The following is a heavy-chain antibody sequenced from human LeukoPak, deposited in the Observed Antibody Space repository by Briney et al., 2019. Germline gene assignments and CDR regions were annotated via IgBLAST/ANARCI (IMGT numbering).Heavy chain of an antibody. CDR2: IKEDGTET. J-gene: IGHJ4*02. CDR1: GFMFSSNW. D-gene: IGHD5-24*01. Sequence: GGSLRLSCAASGFMFSSNWMSWVRLAPGKGLEWVANIKEDGTETYYVDSVKGRFTISRDNAKNSLYLQMNSLRVEDTAVYYCAKEGRSLQTYWGQGTLVIVSS. V-gene: IGHV3-7*03. CDR3: AKEGRSLQTY.